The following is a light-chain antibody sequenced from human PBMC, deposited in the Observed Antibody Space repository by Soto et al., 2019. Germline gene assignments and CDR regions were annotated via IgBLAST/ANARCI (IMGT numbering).Light chain of an antibody. CDR2: DAS. Sequence: EIVLTQSQATLSLSPGERATLSCRASQSVSSYLAWYQQKPGQAPRLLIYDASNRATGIPARFSGSGSVTDFTLTISSLEPEDFAVYYCQQRSNWPITFGQGTRLEIK. J-gene: IGKJ5*01. CDR3: QQRSNWPIT. CDR1: QSVSSY. V-gene: IGKV3-11*01.